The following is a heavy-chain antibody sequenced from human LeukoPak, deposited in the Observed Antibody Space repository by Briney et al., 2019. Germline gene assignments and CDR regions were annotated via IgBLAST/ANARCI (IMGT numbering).Heavy chain of an antibody. CDR2: ISGSGGRT. D-gene: IGHD1-26*01. CDR1: RFTPSSYA. Sequence: GGSLRLSCAASRFTPSSYAMSWVRQAPGKGLEWVSAISGSGGRTYYADSVKGRFAISRDNSKNTLYLQMNSLRAEDTAVYYCAKDIVGARGGFNYWGQGTLVTVSS. J-gene: IGHJ4*02. CDR3: AKDIVGARGGFNY. V-gene: IGHV3-23*01.